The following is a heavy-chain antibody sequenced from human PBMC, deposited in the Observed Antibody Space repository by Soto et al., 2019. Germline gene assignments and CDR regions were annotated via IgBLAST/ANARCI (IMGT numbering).Heavy chain of an antibody. Sequence: SETLSLTCAFYGWSFSGYYWSWIRQPPGKGLEWIGEINHSGSTNYNPSLKSRVTISVDTSKNQFSLKLSSVTAADTAVYYCARGWVVAATHFVFSWFDPWGQGTLVTVSS. J-gene: IGHJ5*02. CDR1: GWSFSGYY. D-gene: IGHD2-15*01. V-gene: IGHV4-34*01. CDR3: ARGWVVAATHFVFSWFDP. CDR2: INHSGST.